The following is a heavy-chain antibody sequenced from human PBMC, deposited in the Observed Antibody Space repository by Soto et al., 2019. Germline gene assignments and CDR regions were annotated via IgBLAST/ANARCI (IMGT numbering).Heavy chain of an antibody. V-gene: IGHV1-69*08. D-gene: IGHD6-19*01. CDR1: GGTFSSYT. CDR3: AIDTGGGGSYYYGMDV. CDR2: IIPILGIA. J-gene: IGHJ6*02. Sequence: QVQLVQSGAEVKKPGSSVKVSCKASGGTFSSYTISWVRQAPGQGLEWMGRIIPILGIANYAQKFQGRVTITADNSTSTAYMELSSLRSEDTAVYYCAIDTGGGGSYYYGMDVWGQGTTGTVSS.